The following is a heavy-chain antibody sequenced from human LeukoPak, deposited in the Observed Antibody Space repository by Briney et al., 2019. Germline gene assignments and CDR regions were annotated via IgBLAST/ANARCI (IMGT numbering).Heavy chain of an antibody. CDR3: AREGVGSWYNGRYYMDV. CDR1: GFTFDNYV. CDR2: ISGSGGRT. D-gene: IGHD6-13*01. J-gene: IGHJ6*03. V-gene: IGHV3-23*01. Sequence: GGSLRLSCAASGFTFDNYVMNWVRQAPGKGLEWVSGISGSGGRTYYAVSVKGRFTISRDNSKNTVYLQMSSLRAEDTAVYYCAREGVGSWYNGRYYMDVWGRGTTVTVSS.